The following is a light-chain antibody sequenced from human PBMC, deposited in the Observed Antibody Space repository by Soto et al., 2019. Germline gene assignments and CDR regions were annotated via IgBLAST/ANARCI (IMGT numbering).Light chain of an antibody. CDR2: DAS. CDR3: QQRISWPPT. V-gene: IGKV3-11*01. CDR1: QSVSID. Sequence: EIVLTQSPATLSLSPGERATVSCRASQSVSIDLAWYQQKPGQAPRLLIYDASNRATGIPARFSGSGSGADFTLTISSLEPEDFAVYYCQQRISWPPTFGQGTRLEIK. J-gene: IGKJ5*01.